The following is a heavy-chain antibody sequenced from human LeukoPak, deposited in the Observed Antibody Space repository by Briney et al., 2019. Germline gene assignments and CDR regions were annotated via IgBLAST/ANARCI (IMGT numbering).Heavy chain of an antibody. J-gene: IGHJ4*02. CDR2: LHTSGST. V-gene: IGHV4-4*07. CDR1: GGSISSYY. Sequence: SETLSLTCTVSGGSISSYYWSWIRQPAGEGLEWIGRLHTSGSTHYNPSLKSRVTMSVDTSKNQFSLKLSSVTAADTAVYYCAREAEMATLFLGRWDYFDYWGQGTLVPVSS. CDR3: AREAEMATLFLGRWDYFDY. D-gene: IGHD5-24*01.